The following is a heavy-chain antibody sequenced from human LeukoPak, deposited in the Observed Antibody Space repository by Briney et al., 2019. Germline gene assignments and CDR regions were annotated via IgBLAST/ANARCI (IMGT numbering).Heavy chain of an antibody. CDR2: MIPNSGNT. CDR3: ARETGGYYYYYMDV. J-gene: IGHJ6*03. D-gene: IGHD7-27*01. V-gene: IGHV1-8*03. CDR1: GYTFTSYD. Sequence: ASVKVSCKASGYTFTSYDINWVRQATGQGLEWMGWMIPNSGNTGYAQKFQGRVTITRNTSISTAYMELSSLRSEDTAVYYCARETGGYYYYYMDVWGKGTTVTVSS.